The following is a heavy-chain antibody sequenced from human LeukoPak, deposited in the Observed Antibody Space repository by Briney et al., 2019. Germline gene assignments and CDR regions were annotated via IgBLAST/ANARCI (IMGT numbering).Heavy chain of an antibody. CDR3: AKSPTRISGTTIGY. V-gene: IGHV3-23*01. D-gene: IGHD1/OR15-1a*01. Sequence: HPGGSLRLSCAASGFTFSSYAMNWVRQAPGKGLDWVSVISGSGGSTDYADAVKGRFTISRDNSKNTLYLQMNSLRTEDTAVYYCAKSPTRISGTTIGYWGQGTLVTVSS. CDR1: GFTFSSYA. CDR2: ISGSGGST. J-gene: IGHJ4*02.